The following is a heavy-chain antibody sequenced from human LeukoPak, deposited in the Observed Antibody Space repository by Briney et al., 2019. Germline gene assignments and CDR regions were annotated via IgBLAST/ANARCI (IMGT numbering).Heavy chain of an antibody. V-gene: IGHV4-39*07. CDR3: ARLFRYNSSWYTDGWFDP. D-gene: IGHD6-13*01. Sequence: KPSETLSLTCTVSGGSISSSSYYWGWIRQPPGKGLEWIGEINHSGSTNYNPSLKSRVTVSIDTSKNQFSLKLTSVTAADTAVYYCARLFRYNSSWYTDGWFDPWGQGTLVTVSS. J-gene: IGHJ5*02. CDR2: INHSGST. CDR1: GGSISSSSYY.